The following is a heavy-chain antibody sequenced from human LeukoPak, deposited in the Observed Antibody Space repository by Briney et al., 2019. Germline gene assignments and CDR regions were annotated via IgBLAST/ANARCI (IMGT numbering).Heavy chain of an antibody. CDR2: ISSSSSYI. D-gene: IGHD3-10*01. J-gene: IGHJ5*02. Sequence: AGGSLRLSCAASGFTFSSYSMNWVRQAPGKGLEGVSSISSSSSYIYYADSVKGRFTISGDNAKNSLYLQMNSLRAEDTAVYYCARDRVGYYYGSGTGADWFDPWGQGTLVTVSS. CDR3: ARDRVGYYYGSGTGADWFDP. V-gene: IGHV3-21*01. CDR1: GFTFSSYS.